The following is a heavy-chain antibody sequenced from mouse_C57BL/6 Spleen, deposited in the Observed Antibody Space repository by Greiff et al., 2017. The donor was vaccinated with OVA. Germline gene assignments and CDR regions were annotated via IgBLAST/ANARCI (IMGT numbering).Heavy chain of an antibody. J-gene: IGHJ3*01. CDR1: GYTFTSYW. CDR3: ARNPSDGYPFAD. V-gene: IGHV1-53*01. CDR2: INPSNGGT. Sequence: QVQLQQPGTELVKPGASVKLSCKASGYTFTSYWMHWVKQRPGQGLEWIGNINPSNGGTNYNEKFKSKATLAVDKSSSTAYMQLSSLTSEDSAVYYCARNPSDGYPFADWGKGTLVTVSA. D-gene: IGHD2-3*01.